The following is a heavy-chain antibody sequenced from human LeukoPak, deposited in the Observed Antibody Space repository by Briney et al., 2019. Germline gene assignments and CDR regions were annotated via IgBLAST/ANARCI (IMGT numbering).Heavy chain of an antibody. V-gene: IGHV5-51*01. CDR2: IYPGDSDT. CDR1: GYTFSSYW. J-gene: IGHJ4*02. CDR3: ARQTHIVVVTATYDY. D-gene: IGHD2-21*02. Sequence: GESLKISCKGSGYTFSSYWIGWVRQVPGKGLEWMGIIYPGDSDTRYNPSFQGQVAISADKSVSTAYLQWSSLKASDTAIYYCARQTHIVVVTATYDYWGQGTLVTVSS.